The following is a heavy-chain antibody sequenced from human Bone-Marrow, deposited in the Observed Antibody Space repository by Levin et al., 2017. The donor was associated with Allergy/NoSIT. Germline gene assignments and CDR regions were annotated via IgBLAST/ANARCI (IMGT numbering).Heavy chain of an antibody. V-gene: IGHV3-15*01. J-gene: IGHJ4*02. CDR3: TTDDPKG. Sequence: GGSLRLSCEASGFTFSHVWVSWVRQAPGKGLEWVARIKSKADGETTDYAAPVKDRFTIFRDDSKSTLFLQMNSLRTEDTGVYYCTTDDPKGWGQGTLVSVSS. CDR1: GFTFSHVW. CDR2: IKSKADGETT.